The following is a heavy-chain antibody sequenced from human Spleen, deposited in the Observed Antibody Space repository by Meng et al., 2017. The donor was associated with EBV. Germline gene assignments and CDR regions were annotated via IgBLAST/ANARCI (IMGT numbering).Heavy chain of an antibody. D-gene: IGHD3-3*01. CDR1: EDTFSSFD. CDR2: MNPNSGKT. V-gene: IGHV1-8*01. CDR3: ARARSGSLPYYFDS. J-gene: IGHJ4*02. Sequence: QVQLVQSGAEVKKPGGSVKVAWKASEDTFSSFDINWVRQATGQGLEWMGWMNPNSGKTGYAQTFQGRVTMTRNTSISTAYMELSTLISDDTAVYFCARARSGSLPYYFDSWGQGTLVTVSS.